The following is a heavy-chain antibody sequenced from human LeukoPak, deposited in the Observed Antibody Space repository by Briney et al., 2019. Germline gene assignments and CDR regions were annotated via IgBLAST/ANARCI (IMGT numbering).Heavy chain of an antibody. Sequence: SVKVSCKASGGTFSSYAISWVPQAPGQGLEWMGGIIPIFGTANYAQKFQGRVTVTPDEYTSIDCMELSSMRSEDTAVYYCARGRGPLPPNGGYEVYYYYGMDVWGQGTTVTVSS. D-gene: IGHD3-10*01. J-gene: IGHJ6*02. V-gene: IGHV1-69*13. CDR1: GGTFSSYA. CDR2: IIPIFGTA. CDR3: ARGRGPLPPNGGYEVYYYYGMDV.